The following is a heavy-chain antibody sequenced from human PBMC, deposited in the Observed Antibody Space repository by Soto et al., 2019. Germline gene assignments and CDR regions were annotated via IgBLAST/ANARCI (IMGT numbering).Heavy chain of an antibody. Sequence: QVQLVESGGGVVQPGRSLRLSCAASGFTFSSYGMHWVRQAPGKGLEWVAVISYDGSNKYYADSVKGRFTISRDNSKNTLYLQMNSLRAEDTAVYYCAKAQSYTIFGVDIGTSSDGMDVWGQGTTVTVSS. CDR3: AKAQSYTIFGVDIGTSSDGMDV. CDR1: GFTFSSYG. CDR2: ISYDGSNK. D-gene: IGHD3-3*01. J-gene: IGHJ6*02. V-gene: IGHV3-30*18.